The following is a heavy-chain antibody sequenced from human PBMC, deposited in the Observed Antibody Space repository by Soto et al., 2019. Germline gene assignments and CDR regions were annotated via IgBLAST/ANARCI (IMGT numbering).Heavy chain of an antibody. CDR2: IYYSGST. J-gene: IGHJ6*02. Sequence: SETLSLTCTVSGGSISSGDYYWSWIRQPPGKGLEWIGYIYYSGSTYYNPSLKSRVTISVDTSKNQFSLKLSSVTAADTAVYYCARDASSSWSYYYYYGMEVWGQGTTVTVSS. CDR3: ARDASSSWSYYYYYGMEV. V-gene: IGHV4-30-4*01. D-gene: IGHD6-13*01. CDR1: GGSISSGDYY.